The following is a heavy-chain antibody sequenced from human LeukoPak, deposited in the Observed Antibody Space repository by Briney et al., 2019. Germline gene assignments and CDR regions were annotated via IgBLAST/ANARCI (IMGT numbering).Heavy chain of an antibody. Sequence: PGGSLRLSCAASGFTFSSYWMYWVRQAPGKGLVWVSRINSDGSSTSYADSVKGRFTVSRDNAKNTLYLQVNSLRAEDTAVYYCASSASGGTFYYWGQGTLVSVFS. CDR1: GFTFSSYW. CDR3: ASSASGGTFYY. D-gene: IGHD2-15*01. CDR2: INSDGSST. V-gene: IGHV3-74*01. J-gene: IGHJ4*02.